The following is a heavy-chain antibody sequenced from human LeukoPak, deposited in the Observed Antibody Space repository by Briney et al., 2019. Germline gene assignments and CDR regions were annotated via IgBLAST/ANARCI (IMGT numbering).Heavy chain of an antibody. CDR1: GFTFSSYA. Sequence: QPGGSLRLSCAASGFTFSSYAMHWVRQAPGKGLEWVAVIAYDGSNTYYADSVKGRFTISRDNSKNTLYLQMDSLRGEDRAVYFCTRGGRGSRFLPNDFWGQGTLVTVSS. CDR2: IAYDGSNT. V-gene: IGHV3-30*07. CDR3: TRGGRGSRFLPNDF. D-gene: IGHD3-10*01. J-gene: IGHJ4*02.